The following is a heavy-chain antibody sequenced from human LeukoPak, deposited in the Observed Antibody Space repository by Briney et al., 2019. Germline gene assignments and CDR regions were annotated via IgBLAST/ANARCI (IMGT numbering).Heavy chain of an antibody. CDR3: ARAGSYGPTDAFDI. Sequence: ASVKVSCKASGDTFTDYYMHWVRQAPGQGLEWMGRINPYSGGTNYAQKFQGGVTMTRDTSIATIYMELSRLRSNDTAVYYCARAGSYGPTDAFDIWGQGTMVTVSS. CDR1: GDTFTDYY. J-gene: IGHJ3*02. CDR2: INPYSGGT. V-gene: IGHV1-2*06. D-gene: IGHD3-10*01.